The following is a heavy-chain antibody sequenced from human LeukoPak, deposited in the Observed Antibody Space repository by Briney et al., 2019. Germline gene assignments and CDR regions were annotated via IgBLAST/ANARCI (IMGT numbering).Heavy chain of an antibody. J-gene: IGHJ4*02. Sequence: GGSLRLSCAASGFIFSNYWMLWVRQAPGKGLVWVSRINSDGSSTSYADSVKGRFIISRDNAKNTLYLQMNSLRAEDTAVYYCARVRGGYYSDYWGQGTLVTVS. V-gene: IGHV3-74*01. CDR3: ARVRGGYYSDY. CDR2: INSDGSST. D-gene: IGHD3-16*01. CDR1: GFIFSNYW.